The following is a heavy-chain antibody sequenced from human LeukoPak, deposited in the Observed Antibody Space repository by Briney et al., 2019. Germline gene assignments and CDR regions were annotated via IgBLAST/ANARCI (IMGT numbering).Heavy chain of an antibody. CDR2: IIPILGIA. CDR1: GVTFSSYT. CDR3: ARKSGYCTNGVCYHYFDY. J-gene: IGHJ4*02. Sequence: SVKVSCKASGVTFSSYTISWVRQAPGQGLEWMGRIIPILGIANYAQKFQGRVTITADKSTSTAYMELSSLRSEDTAVYYCARKSGYCTNGVCYHYFDYWGQGTLVTVSS. D-gene: IGHD2-8*01. V-gene: IGHV1-69*02.